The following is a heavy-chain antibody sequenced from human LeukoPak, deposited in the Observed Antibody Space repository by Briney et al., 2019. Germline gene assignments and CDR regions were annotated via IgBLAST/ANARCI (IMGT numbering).Heavy chain of an antibody. J-gene: IGHJ4*02. CDR2: ISGSSIYI. Sequence: GGSLRLSCATSGFTFSAYSMNWVRQAPGKGLEWVSSISGSSIYINYADSVKGRFTISSDNAKNSLYLQMNSLRAEDTAVYYCARDSPKVYGSGSYLYYFDYWGQGTLVTVSS. CDR1: GFTFSAYS. D-gene: IGHD3-10*01. V-gene: IGHV3-21*01. CDR3: ARDSPKVYGSGSYLYYFDY.